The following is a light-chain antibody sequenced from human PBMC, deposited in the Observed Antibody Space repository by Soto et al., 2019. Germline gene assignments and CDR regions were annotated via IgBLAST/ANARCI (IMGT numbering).Light chain of an antibody. J-gene: IGLJ1*01. V-gene: IGLV2-23*02. CDR2: EVN. CDR3: YSYAGSSTLYV. Sequence: QSVLTQPASVSGSLGQSITFSCTGTSGDVGTYNLVSWYQQLPDKAPKLIIHEVNKRPSGVSTRFSGSKSGNTASLTISGLQAEDDADYHCYSYAGSSTLYVFXTGTKLTVL. CDR1: SGDVGTYNL.